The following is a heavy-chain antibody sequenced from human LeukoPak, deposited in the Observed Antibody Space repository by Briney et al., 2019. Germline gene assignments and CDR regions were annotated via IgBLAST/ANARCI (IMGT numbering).Heavy chain of an antibody. CDR3: ARDARDGYGGNPFDY. CDR2: IYSGGST. Sequence: GGSLRLSCAASGFTVSSNFMSWVRQAPGKGLEWVSVIYSGGSTYYADSVKGRFTISRDNSKNTLYLQMNSLRAEDTAVYYCARDARDGYGGNPFDYWGQGTLVTVSS. D-gene: IGHD4-23*01. V-gene: IGHV3-66*01. J-gene: IGHJ4*02. CDR1: GFTVSSNF.